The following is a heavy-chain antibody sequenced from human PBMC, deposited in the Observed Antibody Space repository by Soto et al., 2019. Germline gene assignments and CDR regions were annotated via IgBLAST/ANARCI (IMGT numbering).Heavy chain of an antibody. CDR1: GFTFSSYW. D-gene: IGHD3-10*01. V-gene: IGHV3-74*01. Sequence: GGSLRLSCAASGFTFSSYWMHWVRQAPGKGLVWVSRINSDGSSTSYADSVKGRFTISRDNAKNTLYLQMNSLRAEDTAVYYCARVPRGPAPPGFDAWGQGTLVTLSS. CDR2: INSDGSST. CDR3: ARVPRGPAPPGFDA. J-gene: IGHJ5*02.